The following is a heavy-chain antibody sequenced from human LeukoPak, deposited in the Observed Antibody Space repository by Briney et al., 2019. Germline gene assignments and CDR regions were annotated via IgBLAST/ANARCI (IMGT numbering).Heavy chain of an antibody. D-gene: IGHD6-13*01. CDR3: ARFPYSSSWDYRFDP. CDR1: GGSISSSSYY. V-gene: IGHV4-39*01. Sequence: PSETLSLTCTVSGGSISSSSYYWGWIRQPPGKGLEWIGSIYYSGSTYYNPSLESRVTISVDTSKNQFSLKLSSVTAADTAVYYCARFPYSSSWDYRFDPWGQGTLVTVSS. CDR2: IYYSGST. J-gene: IGHJ5*02.